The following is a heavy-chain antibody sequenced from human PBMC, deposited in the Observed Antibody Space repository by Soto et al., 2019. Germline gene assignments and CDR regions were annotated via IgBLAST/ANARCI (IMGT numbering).Heavy chain of an antibody. CDR2: IYPGHSES. CDR1: GYSFTGHW. D-gene: IGHD2-15*01. CDR3: VRHITHNRWSTLDY. J-gene: IGHJ4*02. V-gene: IGHV5-51*01. Sequence: EVQLVQSGAEMKKPGESLKISCKGSGYSFTGHWIGWVRLTPGRGLEWMGIIYPGHSESMYSPSFQGQVIMSVDESVNTAYLQWNSLKASDTAMYYCVRHITHNRWSTLDYCGQGTLVTVSS.